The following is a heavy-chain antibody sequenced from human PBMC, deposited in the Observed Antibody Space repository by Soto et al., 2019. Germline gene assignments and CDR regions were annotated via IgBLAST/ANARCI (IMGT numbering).Heavy chain of an antibody. Sequence: PSETLSLTCAVYGGSFSGYYWSWIRQPPGKGLEWIGEINHSGSTNYNPSLKSRVTISVDTSKNQFSLKLSSVTAADTAVYYCASVTGTGTTGATPDQAGPWGQGTLVTVSS. CDR1: GGSFSGYY. V-gene: IGHV4-34*01. D-gene: IGHD1-7*01. J-gene: IGHJ4*02. CDR3: ASVTGTGTTGATPDQAGP. CDR2: INHSGST.